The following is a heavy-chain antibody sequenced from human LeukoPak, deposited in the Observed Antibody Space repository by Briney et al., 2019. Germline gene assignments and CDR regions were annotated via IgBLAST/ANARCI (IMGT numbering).Heavy chain of an antibody. Sequence: SETLSLTCTVSGGSISSYYWSWIRHPAGKGLEWIGRIYTSGSTNYNPSLKSRVTMSVDTSKNQFSLKLSSVTAADTAVYYCARDTSYGLDAFDIWGQGTMVTVSS. V-gene: IGHV4-4*07. J-gene: IGHJ3*02. CDR1: GGSISSYY. CDR3: ARDTSYGLDAFDI. CDR2: IYTSGST. D-gene: IGHD1-26*01.